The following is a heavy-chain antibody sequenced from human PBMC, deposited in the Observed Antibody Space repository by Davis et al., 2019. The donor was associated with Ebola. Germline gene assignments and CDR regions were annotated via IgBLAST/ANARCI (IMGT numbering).Heavy chain of an antibody. Sequence: PGGSLRLSCAASGFTFSSYTMNWVRQAPGKGLEWVASISSSSSYIYYADSLKGRFTITRDNAKNSLYLQMNSLRVEDTAVYYCARSPVASYWGQGTLVTVSS. V-gene: IGHV3-21*04. CDR2: ISSSSSYI. CDR3: ARSPVASY. D-gene: IGHD1-14*01. J-gene: IGHJ4*02. CDR1: GFTFSSYT.